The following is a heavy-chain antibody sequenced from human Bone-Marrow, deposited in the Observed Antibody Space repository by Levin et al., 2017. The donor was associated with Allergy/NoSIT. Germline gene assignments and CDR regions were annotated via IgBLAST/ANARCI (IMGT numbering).Heavy chain of an antibody. D-gene: IGHD1-26*01. J-gene: IGHJ4*02. CDR3: ARAGGGYRTVYYFDY. CDR1: GFTFSSYD. V-gene: IGHV3-13*01. CDR2: IGTAGDT. Sequence: PGGSLRLSCAASGFTFSSYDMHWVRQATGKGLEWVSAIGTAGDTYYPGSVKGRFTISRENAKNSLYLQMNSLRAGDTAVYYCARAGGGYRTVYYFDYWGQGTLVTVSS.